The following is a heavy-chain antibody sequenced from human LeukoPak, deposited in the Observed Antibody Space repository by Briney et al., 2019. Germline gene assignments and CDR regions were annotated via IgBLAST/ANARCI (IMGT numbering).Heavy chain of an antibody. CDR1: GYTFTGYY. CDR2: INPNNGVT. D-gene: IGHD2/OR15-2a*01. V-gene: IGHV1-2*02. CDR3: ASGPDTTTYFAGYYFDY. J-gene: IGHJ4*02. Sequence: GASEKVSCKASGYTFTGYYMHWVRQAPGQGPEWMGWINPNNGVTNYAQQFQGRVTMTRDTSISTAYMELSRLRSDDTAVYYCASGPDTTTYFAGYYFDYWGQGTLVTVSS.